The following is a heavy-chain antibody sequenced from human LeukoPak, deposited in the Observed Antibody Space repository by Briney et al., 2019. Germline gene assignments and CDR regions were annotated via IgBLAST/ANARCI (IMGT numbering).Heavy chain of an antibody. J-gene: IGHJ4*02. D-gene: IGHD1-26*01. CDR1: GFTFSTYA. Sequence: HPGGSLRLSCAASGFTFSTYAMSWVRQAPGKGLEWVSAISGSGVNTYYADSVKGRFTISRDDSKNTLYVQMNSLRVEDTAVYYCAKDGGSYPHYFDYWGQGTLVTVSS. CDR3: AKDGGSYPHYFDY. CDR2: ISGSGVNT. V-gene: IGHV3-23*01.